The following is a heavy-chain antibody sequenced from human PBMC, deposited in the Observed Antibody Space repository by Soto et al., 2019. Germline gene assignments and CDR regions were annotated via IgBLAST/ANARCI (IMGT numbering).Heavy chain of an antibody. V-gene: IGHV1-69*04. D-gene: IGHD3-22*01. CDR1: GGFYSSKT. CDR3: ARERRRDDSNTFDALDV. Sequence: QVQLVQSGAEVKKPGSSVKVSCKASGGFYSSKTISWVRQAPGQGLEWMGRITPLVDIINNAQKFQGRVAISADKSTSTAYMELSSLKSDDTAIYFCARERRRDDSNTFDALDVWGQGTMVTVSS. J-gene: IGHJ3*01. CDR2: ITPLVDII.